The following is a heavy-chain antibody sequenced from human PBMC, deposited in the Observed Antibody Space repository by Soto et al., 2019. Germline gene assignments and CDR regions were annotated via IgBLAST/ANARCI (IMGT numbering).Heavy chain of an antibody. CDR1: GFTFIDHD. CDR2: ITVGGAQK. CDR3: TRMPGGGWQRFFDY. Sequence: EVKLLEAGGALVQPGGSLRLSCEASGFTFIDHDMSWVRQAPGKGLEWVSSITVGGAQKDYGQSVKGRFTISRDNSNDTLFLQMDSLQVEGTAIFFCTRMPGGGWQRFFDYWGQGTVVTVSS. V-gene: IGHV3-23*01. D-gene: IGHD5-12*01. J-gene: IGHJ4*02.